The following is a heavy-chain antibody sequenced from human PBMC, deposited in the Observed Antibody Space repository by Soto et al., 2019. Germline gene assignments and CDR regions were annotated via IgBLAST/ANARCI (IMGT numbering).Heavy chain of an antibody. Sequence: SETLSITCTVSGVSISSYYWSWIRQPQGKGLEWIGYIYYSGSTNYNPSLKSRVTISVDTSKNQFSLKLSSVTAADTAVYYCARDDVDCSSTSCYGNWFDPWGQGTLVTVSS. J-gene: IGHJ5*02. CDR2: IYYSGST. D-gene: IGHD2-2*01. CDR1: GVSISSYY. CDR3: ARDDVDCSSTSCYGNWFDP. V-gene: IGHV4-59*01.